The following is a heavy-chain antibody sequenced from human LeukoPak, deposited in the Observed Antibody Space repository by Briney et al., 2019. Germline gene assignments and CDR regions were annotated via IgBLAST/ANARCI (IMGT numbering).Heavy chain of an antibody. D-gene: IGHD6-13*01. CDR1: GYTFTGYY. CDR3: AGYGYSSSWYARMQGAFDI. J-gene: IGHJ3*02. V-gene: IGHV1-2*02. Sequence: ASVKVSCKASGYTFTGYYMHWVRQAPGQGLEWMGWINPNSGGTNYAQKFQGRVTMTRDTSISTAYMELSRLRSDDTAVYYCAGYGYSSSWYARMQGAFDIWGQGTMVTVSS. CDR2: INPNSGGT.